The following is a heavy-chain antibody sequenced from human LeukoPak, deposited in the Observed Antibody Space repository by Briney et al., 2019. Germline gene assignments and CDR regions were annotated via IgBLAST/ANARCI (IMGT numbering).Heavy chain of an antibody. D-gene: IGHD3-9*01. V-gene: IGHV3-7*03. J-gene: IGHJ4*02. Sequence: PGGSLRLSCVASGFTFRNYWMSWVRQAPGKGLDWVANINQDGTEKYYAHSVRGRFTISRDNAKNLVHLQMNNLRAEDTALYYCAREGETGRPSHFDYWGQGTLVTVSS. CDR3: AREGETGRPSHFDY. CDR1: GFTFRNYW. CDR2: INQDGTEK.